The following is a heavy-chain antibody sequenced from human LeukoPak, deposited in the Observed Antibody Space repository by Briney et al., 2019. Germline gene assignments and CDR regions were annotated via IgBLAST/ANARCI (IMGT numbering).Heavy chain of an antibody. CDR1: GGSISSYY. D-gene: IGHD6-13*01. V-gene: IGHV4-59*08. CDR2: IYYGGST. CDR3: ARQTAGTSWFDP. J-gene: IGHJ5*02. Sequence: SETLSLTCTVSGGSISSYYWSWIRQPPGKGLEWIGYIYYGGSTNYNPSPKSRVTISVDTSKNQFSLKLSSVTAADTAVYYCARQTAGTSWFDPWGQGTLVTVSS.